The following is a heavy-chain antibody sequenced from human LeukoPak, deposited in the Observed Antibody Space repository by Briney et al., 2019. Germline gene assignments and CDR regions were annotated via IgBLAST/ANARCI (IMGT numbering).Heavy chain of an antibody. D-gene: IGHD3-10*01. CDR2: INHSGST. CDR1: GGSFSGYY. CDR3: AREGRYYGSGSYYRIIDY. J-gene: IGHJ4*02. V-gene: IGHV4-34*01. Sequence: SETLSLTCAVYGGSFSGYYWSWIRQPPGKGLEWIGEINHSGSTNDSPSLKNRVTISVDTSKNQFSLKLSSVTAADTAVYYCAREGRYYGSGSYYRIIDYWGQGTLVTVSS.